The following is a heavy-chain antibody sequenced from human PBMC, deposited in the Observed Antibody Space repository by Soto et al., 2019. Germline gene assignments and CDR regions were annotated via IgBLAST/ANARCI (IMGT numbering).Heavy chain of an antibody. V-gene: IGHV6-1*01. CDR2: TYYRSKWYN. CDR1: GDSVSANRGA. J-gene: IGHJ1*01. CDR3: ARQHSDSARYWGLHV. D-gene: IGHD2-8*02. Sequence: SQTLSLTCAISGDSVSANRGAWNWIRQSPSRGLEWLGRTYYRSKWYNDHAVSVKSRITINPDTSKNQFSLQLNSVTPEDTAVYYCARQHSDSARYWGLHVWRQGTPVSVSS.